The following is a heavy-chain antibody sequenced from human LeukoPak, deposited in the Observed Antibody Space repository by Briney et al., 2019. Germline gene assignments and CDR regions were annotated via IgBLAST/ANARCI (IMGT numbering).Heavy chain of an antibody. J-gene: IGHJ5*02. CDR1: GFTFSSYA. Sequence: GGSLRLSCAASGFTFSSYAMSWVRQAPGKGLEWVSAISGSGGSTYYADSVKGRFTISRDNSKNTLYLQMNSLRAEDTAVYYCAKSPTWFGSPSPFDPWGQGTLVTVSS. CDR2: ISGSGGST. CDR3: AKSPTWFGSPSPFDP. V-gene: IGHV3-23*01. D-gene: IGHD3-10*01.